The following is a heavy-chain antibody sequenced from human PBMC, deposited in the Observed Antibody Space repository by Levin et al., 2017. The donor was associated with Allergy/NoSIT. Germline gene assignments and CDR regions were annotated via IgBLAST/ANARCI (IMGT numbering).Heavy chain of an antibody. CDR1: GGTFSSYP. V-gene: IGHV1-69*04. D-gene: IGHD6-13*01. J-gene: IGHJ5*02. CDR3: AREGIAAAGTGFDP. Sequence: SVKVSCKASGGTFSSYPISWVRQAPGQGLEWMGRIIPILGIANYAQKFQGRVTITADKSTSTAYMELSSLRSEDTAVYYCAREGIAAAGTGFDPWGQGTLVTVSS. CDR2: IIPILGIA.